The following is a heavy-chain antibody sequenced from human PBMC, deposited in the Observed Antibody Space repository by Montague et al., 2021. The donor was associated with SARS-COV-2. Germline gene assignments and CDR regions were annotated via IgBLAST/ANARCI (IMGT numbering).Heavy chain of an antibody. J-gene: IGHJ6*02. V-gene: IGHV3-7*03. CDR3: ARDSRIVGATGGMDV. D-gene: IGHD1-26*01. CDR1: GFTFSRYW. CDR2: IKPDGGEK. Sequence: SLRLSCAASGFTFSRYWMSWVRQTPGKGLEWVANIKPDGGEKHYVYSVKVRFTISRDNAKNSLNLQMDSLRAEDTALYYCARDSRIVGATGGMDVWGQGTTVIVSS.